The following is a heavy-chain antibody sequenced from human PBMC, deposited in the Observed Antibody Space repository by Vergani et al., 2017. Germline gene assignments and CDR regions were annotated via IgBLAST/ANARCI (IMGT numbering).Heavy chain of an antibody. J-gene: IGHJ4*02. V-gene: IGHV1-69*12. CDR2: IIPIFGTA. Sequence: QVQLVQSGAEVKKPGSSVKVSCKASGVTFSSYAISWVRQAPGQGLEWMGGIIPIFGTANDAQKFRGRVTITADDATSTAYMELSSLRSEDTAVYYCARARYSSSWYPEFFDYWGQGTLVTVSS. CDR1: GVTFSSYA. CDR3: ARARYSSSWYPEFFDY. D-gene: IGHD6-13*01.